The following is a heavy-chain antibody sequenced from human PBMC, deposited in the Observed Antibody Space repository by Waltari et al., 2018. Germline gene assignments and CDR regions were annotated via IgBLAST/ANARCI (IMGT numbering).Heavy chain of an antibody. CDR3: ARDGELGFDY. J-gene: IGHJ4*02. Sequence: EVQLVESGGGLIQPGGSLRLSCAASGFTVSSNYMSWVRQAPGKGLEWVSVIYSGGSKDYAESGKGRFTIDRDNSKNTLYLQMNSLRAEDTAVYYCARDGELGFDYWGQGTLVTVSS. V-gene: IGHV3-53*01. CDR1: GFTVSSNY. D-gene: IGHD1-26*01. CDR2: IYSGGSK.